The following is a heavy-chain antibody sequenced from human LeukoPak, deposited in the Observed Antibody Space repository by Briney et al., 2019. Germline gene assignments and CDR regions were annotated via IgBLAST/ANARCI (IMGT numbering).Heavy chain of an antibody. CDR1: GFTFSSYG. CDR2: ISYDGSNK. V-gene: IGHV3-30*18. D-gene: IGHD1-26*01. J-gene: IGHJ4*02. CDR3: AKDRRGAYSGSRPYYFDY. Sequence: GGSLRLSCAASGFTFSSYGMHWVRQAPGKGLEWVAVISYDGSNKYYADSVKGRFTISRDNSKNTLYLQMNSLRAEDTAVYCCAKDRRGAYSGSRPYYFDYWGQGTLVTVSS.